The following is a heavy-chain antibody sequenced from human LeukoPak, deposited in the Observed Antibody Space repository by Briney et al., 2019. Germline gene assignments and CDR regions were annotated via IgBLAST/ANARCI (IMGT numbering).Heavy chain of an antibody. Sequence: PSETLSLTCTVSGGSISGYYWGWIRQPPGKGLEWIGSIYHSGSTYYNPSLKSRLTISVDTSKNQFSLRLSSVTAADTAVCYCVRYNNYGYYFDYWGQGTLVTVSS. CDR1: GGSISGYY. CDR2: IYHSGST. CDR3: VRYNNYGYYFDY. V-gene: IGHV4-38-2*02. J-gene: IGHJ4*02. D-gene: IGHD4-11*01.